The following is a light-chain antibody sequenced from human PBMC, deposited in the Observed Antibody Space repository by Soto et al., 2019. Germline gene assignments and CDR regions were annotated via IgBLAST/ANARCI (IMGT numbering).Light chain of an antibody. Sequence: DIQLTQSPSSVSASIGDRVTITCWASQDIRSWLAWYQQKAGKAPKLVISAASTLQRGVPSRFSGSGFGTNFTLAITSLHPEDFATYYCQQANSFPITFGQGTRLDIK. CDR1: QDIRSW. CDR2: AAS. CDR3: QQANSFPIT. V-gene: IGKV1-12*01. J-gene: IGKJ5*01.